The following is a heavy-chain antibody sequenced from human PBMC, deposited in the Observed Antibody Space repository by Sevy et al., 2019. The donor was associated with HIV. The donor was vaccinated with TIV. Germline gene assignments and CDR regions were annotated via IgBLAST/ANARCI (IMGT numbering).Heavy chain of an antibody. V-gene: IGHV3-23*01. CDR3: AREECTVRDDY. J-gene: IGHJ4*02. D-gene: IGHD2-8*02. CDR1: GFTFSIYT. Sequence: GGSLRLSCAAPGFTFSIYTMSWVRQAPGKGLEWVSTFCFGGSTIHSADSVKGRFTIARDNSKNTLYLQMNSLRADDTAVYYCAREECTVRDDYWGQGTLVTVSS. CDR2: FCFGGSTI.